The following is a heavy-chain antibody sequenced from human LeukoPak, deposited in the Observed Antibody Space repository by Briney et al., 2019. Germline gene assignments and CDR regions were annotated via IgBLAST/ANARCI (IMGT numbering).Heavy chain of an antibody. V-gene: IGHV3-7*01. J-gene: IGHJ4*02. CDR2: IKQDGSEK. CDR1: GFTFSSYW. Sequence: GGSLRLSCAASGFTFSSYWMSWVRQAPGKGLEWVANIKQDGSEKYYVDSVKGRFTISRDNAKNSPYLQMNSLRAEDTAVYYCSGSTSRVDYWGQGTLVTVSS. D-gene: IGHD2-2*01. CDR3: SGSTSRVDY.